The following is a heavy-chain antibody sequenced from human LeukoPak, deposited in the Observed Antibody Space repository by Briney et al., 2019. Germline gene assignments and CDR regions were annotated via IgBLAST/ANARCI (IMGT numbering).Heavy chain of an antibody. V-gene: IGHV1-46*01. D-gene: IGHD3-10*01. CDR1: GYTFTSYY. Sequence: ASVKVSCKASGYTFTSYYMHWVRQAPGQGLEWMGIINPSGGGTSYAQKFQGRVTMTRDTSTSTVYMELSSLRSEDTAVYYCARAWGYGSGSYYNKPFDYWGQGTLVTVSS. J-gene: IGHJ4*02. CDR2: INPSGGGT. CDR3: ARAWGYGSGSYYNKPFDY.